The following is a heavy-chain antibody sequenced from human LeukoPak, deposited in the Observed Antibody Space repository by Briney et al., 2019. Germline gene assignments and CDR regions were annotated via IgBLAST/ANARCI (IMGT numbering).Heavy chain of an antibody. J-gene: IGHJ4*02. V-gene: IGHV4-59*08. D-gene: IGHD1-26*01. CDR3: ARHRDGGTYPLDY. CDR1: GGSISGYF. Sequence: PSETLSLTCTVSGGSISGYFWSWIRQSPGKGLEWIAYIRYGGDSNYNPYLRSRVTISIDMSKNQFSLNLSSVTAADTAVYYCARHRDGGTYPLDYWGQGTLVTVSS. CDR2: IRYGGDS.